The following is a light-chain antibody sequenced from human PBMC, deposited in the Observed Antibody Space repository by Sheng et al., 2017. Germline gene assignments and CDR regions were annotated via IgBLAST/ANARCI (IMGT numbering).Light chain of an antibody. J-gene: IGKJ4*01. CDR3: QQYDKWPLP. CDR2: GAS. CDR1: QSVSNK. Sequence: ETVLTQSPATLSVSPGERATLSCRASQSVSNKLAWYQQKPGQAPRLLIYGASTRAAGIPARFSGSGSGTEFTLTISSLQSEDFAVYFCQQYDKWPLPFGGGTKVEIK. V-gene: IGKV3-15*01.